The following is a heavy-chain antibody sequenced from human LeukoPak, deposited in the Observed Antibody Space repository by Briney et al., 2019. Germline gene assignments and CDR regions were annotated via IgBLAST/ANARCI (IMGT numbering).Heavy chain of an antibody. V-gene: IGHV4-39*07. CDR1: GGSISSSSYY. CDR2: IYYSGST. CDR3: ARGYSYGSLDY. D-gene: IGHD5-18*01. J-gene: IGHJ4*02. Sequence: SETLSLTCTVSGGSISSSSYYWGWIRQPPGKGLEWIGSIYYSGSTYYNPSLKSRVTISVDTSKNQFSLKLSSVTAADTAVYYCARGYSYGSLDYWGQGTLVTVSS.